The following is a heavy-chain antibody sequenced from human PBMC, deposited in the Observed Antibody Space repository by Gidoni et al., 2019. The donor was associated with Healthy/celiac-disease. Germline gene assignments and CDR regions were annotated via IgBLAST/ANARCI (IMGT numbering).Heavy chain of an antibody. CDR1: GGSFSGYY. D-gene: IGHD2-21*02. J-gene: IGHJ3*02. V-gene: IGHV4-34*01. CDR3: AITVVTPDAFDI. Sequence: QVQLQQWGAGLLKPSETLSITCAVYGGSFSGYYWSWIRQPPGKGLEWIGEINHSGSTNYNPSLKSRVTISVDTSKNQFSLKLSSVTAADTALYYCAITVVTPDAFDIWGQGTMVTVSS. CDR2: INHSGST.